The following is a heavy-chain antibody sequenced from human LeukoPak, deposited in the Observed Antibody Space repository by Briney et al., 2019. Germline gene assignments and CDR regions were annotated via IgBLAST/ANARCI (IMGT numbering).Heavy chain of an antibody. J-gene: IGHJ4*02. CDR1: GYSFTTYW. Sequence: GESLKISCQGSGYSFTTYWIGWVRQLPGKGLEWMGIIYSGDSDTRYSPSFQGQVTFSADKSISTAYLQWSSLKASDTAIYYCARRGRDGYNTYYFDYWGQGTLVTVSS. CDR3: ARRGRDGYNTYYFDY. D-gene: IGHD5-24*01. CDR2: IYSGDSDT. V-gene: IGHV5-51*01.